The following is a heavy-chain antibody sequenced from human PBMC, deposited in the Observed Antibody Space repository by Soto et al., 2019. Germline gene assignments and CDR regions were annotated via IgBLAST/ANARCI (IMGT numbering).Heavy chain of an antibody. D-gene: IGHD3-10*01. CDR2: IYYSGST. Sequence: SETLSLTCTVSGGSISSGGYYWSWIRQHPGKGLGWIGYIYYSGSTYYNPSLKSRVTISVDTSKNQFSLKLSSVTAADTAVYYCARVPRGVADYFDYWGQGTLVTVSS. CDR1: GGSISSGGYY. J-gene: IGHJ4*02. CDR3: ARVPRGVADYFDY. V-gene: IGHV4-31*03.